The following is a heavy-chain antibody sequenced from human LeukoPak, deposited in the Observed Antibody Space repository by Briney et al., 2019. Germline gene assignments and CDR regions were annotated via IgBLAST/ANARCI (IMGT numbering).Heavy chain of an antibody. D-gene: IGHD5-18*01. Sequence: GGSLRLSCAASGFTFSSYAMSWLRQAPGKGLEWVSALSGSGGSTYSADSVKGRFTISRDNSQNTLYLQMNSLRAEDTAVYYCAKHRGYSYAGGYWYFDLWGRGTLVTVSS. CDR3: AKHRGYSYAGGYWYFDL. V-gene: IGHV3-23*01. J-gene: IGHJ2*01. CDR2: LSGSGGST. CDR1: GFTFSSYA.